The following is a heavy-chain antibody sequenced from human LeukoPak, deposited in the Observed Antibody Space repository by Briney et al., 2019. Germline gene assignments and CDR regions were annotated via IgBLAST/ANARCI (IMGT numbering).Heavy chain of an antibody. J-gene: IGHJ3*02. D-gene: IGHD1-26*01. V-gene: IGHV3-74*01. CDR2: INTDGSST. Sequence: PGGSLRLSCAASGFTFSSYWMHWVRQAPGKGLVWVSRINTDGSSTSYADSVKGRFTISRDNAKNTLYLQMNSLRAEDTAVYYCARDVMLGSGDAFDIWGQGTMVTVSS. CDR1: GFTFSSYW. CDR3: ARDVMLGSGDAFDI.